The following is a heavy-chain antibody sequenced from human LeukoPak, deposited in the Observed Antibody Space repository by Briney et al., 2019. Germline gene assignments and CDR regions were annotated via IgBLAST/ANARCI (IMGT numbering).Heavy chain of an antibody. CDR3: AKRRETGVGLFDY. J-gene: IGHJ4*02. D-gene: IGHD3-3*01. CDR2: ISYDGSNK. V-gene: IGHV3-30-3*02. CDR1: GFTFSSYA. Sequence: GGSLRLSCAASGFTFSSYAMHWVRQAPGKGLEWVAVISYDGSNKYYADSVKGRFTISRDNSKNTLFLQMNSLRDDDTAVYYCAKRRETGVGLFDYWGQGTLVTVSS.